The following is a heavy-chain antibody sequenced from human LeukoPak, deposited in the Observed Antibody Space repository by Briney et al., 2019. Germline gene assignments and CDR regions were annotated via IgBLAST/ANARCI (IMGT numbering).Heavy chain of an antibody. CDR2: INHSGST. CDR1: GGSFSGYY. Sequence: SETLSLTCAVYGGSFSGYYWSWIRQPPGKGLEWIGEINHSGSTNYSPSLKSRVTISVDTSKDQFSLKLSSVTAADTAVYYCARSDSGSYFIAFDIWGQGTMVTVSS. V-gene: IGHV4-34*01. CDR3: ARSDSGSYFIAFDI. D-gene: IGHD1-26*01. J-gene: IGHJ3*02.